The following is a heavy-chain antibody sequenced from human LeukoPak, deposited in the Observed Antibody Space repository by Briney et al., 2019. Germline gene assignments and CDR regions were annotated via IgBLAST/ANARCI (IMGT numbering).Heavy chain of an antibody. Sequence: GASVKVSCTASGYTFTGYYMHWVRQAPGQGHEWMGWINPNSGGTNYAPTFQGRVTMTRDTSISTAYMELSRLRSDDTAVYYCARGVRLVRLYGMDVWGQGTTVTVSS. CDR1: GYTFTGYY. D-gene: IGHD6-19*01. CDR3: ARGVRLVRLYGMDV. J-gene: IGHJ6*02. CDR2: INPNSGGT. V-gene: IGHV1-2*02.